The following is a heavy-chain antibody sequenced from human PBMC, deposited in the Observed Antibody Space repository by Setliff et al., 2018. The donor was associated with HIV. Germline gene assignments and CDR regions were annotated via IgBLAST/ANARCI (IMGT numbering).Heavy chain of an antibody. CDR2: INPSGGST. J-gene: IGHJ4*02. D-gene: IGHD3-9*01. CDR3: ARKYYDILTGYYAADY. Sequence: ASVKVSCKASGYTFTSYYMNWVRQAPGQGLEWMGIINPSGGSTTYAQKFQGRVTMTEDTSTDTAYMELSSLRSEDTAVYYCARKYYDILTGYYAADYWGQGTLVTVSS. CDR1: GYTFTSYY. V-gene: IGHV1-46*01.